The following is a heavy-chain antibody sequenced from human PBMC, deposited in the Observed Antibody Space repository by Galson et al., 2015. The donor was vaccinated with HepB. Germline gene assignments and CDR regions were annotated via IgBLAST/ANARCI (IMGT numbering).Heavy chain of an antibody. CDR1: GYTLTELS. D-gene: IGHD4-23*01. CDR3: AAAHGGLYWYFDL. V-gene: IGHV1-24*01. J-gene: IGHJ2*01. CDR2: FDPEDGET. Sequence: SVKVSCKVSGYTLTELSMHWVRQAPGKGLEWMGGFDPEDGETIYAQKFQGRVTMTEDTSTDTAYMELSSLRSEDTAVYYCAAAHGGLYWYFDLWGRGTLVTVSS.